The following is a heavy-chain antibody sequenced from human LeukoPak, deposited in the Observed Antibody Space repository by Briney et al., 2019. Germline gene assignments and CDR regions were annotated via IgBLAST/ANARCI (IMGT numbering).Heavy chain of an antibody. CDR2: IYYSGST. CDR1: CGSISSSSYY. D-gene: IGHD3-22*01. J-gene: IGHJ4*02. CDR3: AIGYYDSSGYFDY. V-gene: IGHV4-39*07. Sequence: SEPVSLTYTLSCGSISSSSYYWRWIRQPPGKGLEGIGSIYYSGSTYYNPSLKSRVTISVDTSKNQFSLKLSSVTAADTAVYYCAIGYYDSSGYFDYWGQGTLVTVSS.